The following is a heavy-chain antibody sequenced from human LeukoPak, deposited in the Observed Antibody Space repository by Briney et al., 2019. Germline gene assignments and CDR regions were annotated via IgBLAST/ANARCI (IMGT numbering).Heavy chain of an antibody. V-gene: IGHV5-51*01. J-gene: IGHJ5*02. CDR2: MYPGDSDT. D-gene: IGHD3-22*01. CDR1: GYNFTSYW. Sequence: GESLKISCKGSGYNFTSYWIGWVRQMPGKGPEWMGIMYPGDSDTRYSPSFQGQVTISADKSISTAYLQWSSLKASDTAMYYCARGRSGYYDSSGSNWFDPWGQGTLVTVSS. CDR3: ARGRSGYYDSSGSNWFDP.